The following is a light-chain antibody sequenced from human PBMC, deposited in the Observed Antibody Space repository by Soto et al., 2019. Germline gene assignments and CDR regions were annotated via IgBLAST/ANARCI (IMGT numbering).Light chain of an antibody. V-gene: IGKV1-5*01. CDR1: QSISSW. CDR2: DAS. J-gene: IGKJ1*01. CDR3: QQHNSYPWT. Sequence: DIQMTQSPSTLSASVGDRVTITCRARQSISSWLAWYQQKPGKAPKLLIYDASSLESGVPTRFSGSGSGTEFTLPISSLQPDDFATYYCQQHNSYPWTFGQGTKVEIK.